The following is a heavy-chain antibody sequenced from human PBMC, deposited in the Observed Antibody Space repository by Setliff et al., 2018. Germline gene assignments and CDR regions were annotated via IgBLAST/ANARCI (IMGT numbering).Heavy chain of an antibody. Sequence: GESLKISCAASGFTFGNYYMHWVRQVPGKGLMWVSYIKSDGSHTAYADSVKGRFTISRDNAKNTLYLQMNSLEAEDTAVYYCARGGCSATSCLDYWGQGILVTVSS. D-gene: IGHD2-2*01. CDR3: ARGGCSATSCLDY. CDR1: GFTFGNYY. V-gene: IGHV3-74*01. CDR2: IKSDGSHT. J-gene: IGHJ4*02.